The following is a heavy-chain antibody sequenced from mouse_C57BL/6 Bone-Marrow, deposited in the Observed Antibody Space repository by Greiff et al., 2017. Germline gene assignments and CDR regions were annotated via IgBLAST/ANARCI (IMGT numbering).Heavy chain of an antibody. CDR3: ARREFITTVVATPYYAMDY. CDR1: GYTFTSYW. J-gene: IGHJ4*01. D-gene: IGHD1-1*01. V-gene: IGHV1-69*01. CDR2: IDPSDSYT. Sequence: VQLQQSGAELVMPGASVKLSCKASGYTFTSYWMHWVKQRPGQGLEWIGEIDPSDSYTNYNQKFKGKSTLTVDKSSSTAYMQLSSLTSEDSAVYYCARREFITTVVATPYYAMDYWGQGTSVTVSS.